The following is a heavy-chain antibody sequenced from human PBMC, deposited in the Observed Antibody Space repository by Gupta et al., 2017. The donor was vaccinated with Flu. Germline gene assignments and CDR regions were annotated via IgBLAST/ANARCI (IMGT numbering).Heavy chain of an antibody. Sequence: QESGPGLVKPSQTLSLTCTVSGGSISSGSYYWSWLRQPAGKGLEWIGRIYTSGSTNYNPSLKSRVTISVDTSKNQFSLKLSSVTAADTAVYYCAREYGSYSYCEYWGQGTLVTGSS. D-gene: IGHD1-26*01. CDR3: AREYGSYSYCEY. V-gene: IGHV4-61*02. J-gene: IGHJ4*02. CDR1: GGSISSGSYY. CDR2: IYTSGST.